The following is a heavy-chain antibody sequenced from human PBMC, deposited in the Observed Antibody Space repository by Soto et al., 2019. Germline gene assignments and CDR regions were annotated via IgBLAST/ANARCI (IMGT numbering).Heavy chain of an antibody. CDR1: GYTFPGYY. V-gene: IGHV1-2*04. CDR3: ARTHSSSDYFDY. CDR2: INPNSGGT. J-gene: IGHJ4*02. D-gene: IGHD6-6*01. Sequence: ASVQVSCQASGYTFPGYYMHWVRQAPGQGLEWMGWINPNSGGTNYAQKFQGWVTMTRDTSISTAYMELSRLRSDDTAVYYCARTHSSSDYFDYWDQGTLVTVSS.